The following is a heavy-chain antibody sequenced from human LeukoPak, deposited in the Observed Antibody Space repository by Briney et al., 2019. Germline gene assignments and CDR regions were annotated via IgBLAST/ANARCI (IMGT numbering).Heavy chain of an antibody. CDR2: INPNSGGT. CDR1: GYTFTGYY. V-gene: IGHV1-2*06. J-gene: IGHJ6*02. D-gene: IGHD3-10*01. CDR3: GRDSYGSGRMDV. Sequence: ASVKVSCKASGYTFTGYYMHWVRQAPGQGLEWMGRINPNSGGTNYAQKFQGRVTMTRDTSISTAYMELSRLRSDDTAVYYCGRDSYGSGRMDVWGQGTTVNVSS.